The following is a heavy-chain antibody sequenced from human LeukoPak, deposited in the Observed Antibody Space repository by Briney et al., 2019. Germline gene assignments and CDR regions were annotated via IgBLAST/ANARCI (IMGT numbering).Heavy chain of an antibody. Sequence: SETLSLTCAVSGGSISSSNWWSLVRQPPGKGLGWGGEIYHSGSTNYNPSLKSRVTISVDKSKNQFSLKLSSVTAADTAVYYCARARVGGFGELFFDYWGQGTLVTVSS. D-gene: IGHD3-10*01. CDR3: ARARVGGFGELFFDY. V-gene: IGHV4-4*02. J-gene: IGHJ4*02. CDR2: IYHSGST. CDR1: GGSISSSNW.